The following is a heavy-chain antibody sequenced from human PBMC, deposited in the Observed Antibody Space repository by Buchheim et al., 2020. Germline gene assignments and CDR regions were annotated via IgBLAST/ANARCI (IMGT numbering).Heavy chain of an antibody. CDR3: ARSTSYYDILTGYHFDY. Sequence: VQLVESGGGVVQPGRSLRLSCAASGFTFSSYGMHWVRQAPGKGLEWVANIKQDGSEKYYVDSVKGRFTISRDNAKNSLYLQMNSLRAEDTAVYYCARSTSYYDILTGYHFDYWGQGTL. D-gene: IGHD3-9*01. CDR2: IKQDGSEK. CDR1: GFTFSSYG. V-gene: IGHV3-7*01. J-gene: IGHJ4*02.